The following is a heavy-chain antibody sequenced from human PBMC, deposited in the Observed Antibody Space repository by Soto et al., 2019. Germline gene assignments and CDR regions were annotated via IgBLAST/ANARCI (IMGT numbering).Heavy chain of an antibody. D-gene: IGHD2-15*01. V-gene: IGHV4-34*01. Sequence: SETLSLTWSVSGGSVSDYYCSWIRQPPGKGLEWIGEISQGEGIHYNPSLKGRVSISVDTSKNQFSLKLTSVTVADTAVYYCARGIDRAKVGFWGQGTLVTVSS. CDR2: ISQGEGI. J-gene: IGHJ4*02. CDR1: GGSVSDYY. CDR3: ARGIDRAKVGF.